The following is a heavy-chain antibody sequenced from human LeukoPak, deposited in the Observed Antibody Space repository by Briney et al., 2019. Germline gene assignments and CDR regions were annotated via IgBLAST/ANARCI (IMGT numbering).Heavy chain of an antibody. CDR2: ITHSGST. V-gene: IGHV4-34*01. J-gene: IGHJ6*03. D-gene: IGHD2-2*01. Sequence: SETLSLTCAVYGGSFSGYYWSWIRQPPGKGLEWIGEITHSGSTNYNPSLKSRVTISVDTSKNQFSLKLSSVTAADTAVYYCARGRVPAAIRNYYYYMDVWGKGTTVTVSS. CDR3: ARGRVPAAIRNYYYYMDV. CDR1: GGSFSGYY.